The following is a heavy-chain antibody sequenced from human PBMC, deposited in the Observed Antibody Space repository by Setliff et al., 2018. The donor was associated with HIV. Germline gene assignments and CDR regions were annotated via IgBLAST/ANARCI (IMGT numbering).Heavy chain of an antibody. CDR2: IYYSGST. J-gene: IGHJ5*02. CDR1: GGSISSYY. Sequence: PSETLSLTCTVSGGSISSYYWSWIRQLPGKGLECIGYIYYSGSTYYNPSLKSRVTISIDTSRNQFSLKLTSVTAADTAMYYCARRHTAFDPWGQGTLVTVSS. D-gene: IGHD5-18*01. CDR3: ARRHTAFDP. V-gene: IGHV4-59*08.